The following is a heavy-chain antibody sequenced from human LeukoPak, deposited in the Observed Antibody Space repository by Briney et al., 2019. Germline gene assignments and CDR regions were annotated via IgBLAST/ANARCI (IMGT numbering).Heavy chain of an antibody. Sequence: AGGSLRLSCAASGFTFSSYWMHWVRQAPGKGLVWVSRINTDGSSTSYADSVKGRFTISRDNAKNTLYLQMNSLRAEDTAVYYCASGAFTYYDFWSGYSGQETAGDYYYYYMDVWGKGTTVTVSS. CDR1: GFTFSSYW. V-gene: IGHV3-74*01. J-gene: IGHJ6*03. D-gene: IGHD3-3*01. CDR2: INTDGSST. CDR3: ASGAFTYYDFWSGYSGQETAGDYYYYYMDV.